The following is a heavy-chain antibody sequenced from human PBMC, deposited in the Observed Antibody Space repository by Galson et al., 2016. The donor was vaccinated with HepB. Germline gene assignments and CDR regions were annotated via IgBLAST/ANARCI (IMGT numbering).Heavy chain of an antibody. D-gene: IGHD1-26*01. V-gene: IGHV5-51*01. CDR3: ARQSRYLWEPSEY. Sequence: QSGAEVKKPGESLKISCKGFGYTFTSYWIAWVRQLPGKGLEWMGIIYAGDSDTKYGPSFQGQVTISVDKSISTAYLQWNSLKASDSAMHYCARQSRYLWEPSEYWGQGTLVTVSS. J-gene: IGHJ4*02. CDR1: GYTFTSYW. CDR2: IYAGDSDT.